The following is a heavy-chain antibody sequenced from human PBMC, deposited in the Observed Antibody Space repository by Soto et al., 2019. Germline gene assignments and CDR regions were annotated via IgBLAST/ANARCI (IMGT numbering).Heavy chain of an antibody. J-gene: IGHJ3*02. CDR1: GGTFSSYA. D-gene: IGHD2-21*02. V-gene: IGHV1-69*13. CDR3: ARGVYHIVVVTAKDAFDI. Sequence: SVKVSCKASGGTFSSYAISWVRQAPGQGLEWMGGIIPIFGTANYAQKFQGRVTITADESTSTAYMELSSLRSEDTAVYYCARGVYHIVVVTAKDAFDIWGQGTMVTVSS. CDR2: IIPIFGTA.